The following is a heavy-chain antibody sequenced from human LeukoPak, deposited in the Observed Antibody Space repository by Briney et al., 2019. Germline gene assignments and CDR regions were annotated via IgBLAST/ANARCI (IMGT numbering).Heavy chain of an antibody. J-gene: IGHJ4*02. Sequence: PGGSLRLSCAASGFTFSSYSMNWVRQAPGKGLEWVSSICSSSSYIYYADSVKGRFTISRDNAKNPLYLQMNSLRAEDTAVYYCAKDRDLRYFDWLSPYYFDYWGQGTLVTVSS. V-gene: IGHV3-21*01. CDR1: GFTFSSYS. CDR3: AKDRDLRYFDWLSPYYFDY. D-gene: IGHD3-9*01. CDR2: ICSSSSYI.